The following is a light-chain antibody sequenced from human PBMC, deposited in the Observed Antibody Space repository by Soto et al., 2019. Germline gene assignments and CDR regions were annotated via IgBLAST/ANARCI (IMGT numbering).Light chain of an antibody. V-gene: IGKV1-33*01. CDR3: QQCHSPPGT. CDR2: DAS. Sequence: EIEMTQSPSTLSASAGERATISCRASQRISSDLHWYQQKPGEAPMLLIYDASTMETGVPSRFSGSGSGTDFTFTIGSLQPEDIATYYCQQCHSPPGTFGQGTKVDIK. CDR1: QRISSD. J-gene: IGKJ1*01.